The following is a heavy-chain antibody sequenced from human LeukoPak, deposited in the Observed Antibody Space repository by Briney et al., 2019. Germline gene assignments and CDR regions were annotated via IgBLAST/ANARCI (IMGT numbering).Heavy chain of an antibody. Sequence: ASVKVSCKASGYTFTSYGISWVRQAPGQGLEWMGWISAYNGNTNYAQKLQGRVTMTTDTSTSTAYMELRSLRSDDTAVYYCARDTDSGSYYYGVYNYYMDVWGKGTTVTVSS. CDR1: GYTFTSYG. J-gene: IGHJ6*03. CDR2: ISAYNGNT. V-gene: IGHV1-18*01. CDR3: ARDTDSGSYYYGVYNYYMDV. D-gene: IGHD1-26*01.